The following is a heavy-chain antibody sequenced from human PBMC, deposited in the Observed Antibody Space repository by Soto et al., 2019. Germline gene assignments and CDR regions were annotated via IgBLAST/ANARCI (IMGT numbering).Heavy chain of an antibody. D-gene: IGHD3-10*01. CDR2: IYYSGST. CDR1: GGSISSYY. V-gene: IGHV4-59*01. CDR3: ARGAGPTMVRGVIAPFDY. Sequence: PSETLSLTCTVSGGSISSYYWSWIRQPPGKGLEWIGYIYYSGSTNYNPSLKSRVTISVDTSKNQFSLKLSSVTAADTAVYYCARGAGPTMVRGVIAPFDYWGQGTLVTVSS. J-gene: IGHJ4*02.